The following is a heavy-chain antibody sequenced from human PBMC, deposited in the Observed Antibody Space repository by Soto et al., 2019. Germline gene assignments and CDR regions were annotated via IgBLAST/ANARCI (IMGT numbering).Heavy chain of an antibody. V-gene: IGHV1-58*01. CDR1: GFTFTSSA. J-gene: IGHJ6*02. CDR2: IVVGSGNT. CDR3: AADRGYSSSWGYYYYYGMDV. D-gene: IGHD6-13*01. Sequence: SVKVSCKASGFTFTSSAVQWVRQARGQRLEWIGWIVVGSGNTNYAQKSQERVTITRDMSTSTAYMELSSLRSEDTAVYYCAADRGYSSSWGYYYYYGMDVWGQGTTVTVSS.